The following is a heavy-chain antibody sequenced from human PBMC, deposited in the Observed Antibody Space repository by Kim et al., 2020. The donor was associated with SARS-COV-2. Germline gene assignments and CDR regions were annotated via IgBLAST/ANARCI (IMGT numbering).Heavy chain of an antibody. CDR1: GGSISSSSYY. Sequence: SETLSLTCTVSGGSISSSSYYWGWIRQPPGKGLEWIGSIYYSGSTYYNPSLKSRVTISVDTSKNQFSLKLSSVTAADTAVYYCARPVISKGRYCSSTSCYQNWFDPWGQGTLVTVSS. CDR2: IYYSGST. V-gene: IGHV4-39*01. D-gene: IGHD2-2*01. CDR3: ARPVISKGRYCSSTSCYQNWFDP. J-gene: IGHJ5*02.